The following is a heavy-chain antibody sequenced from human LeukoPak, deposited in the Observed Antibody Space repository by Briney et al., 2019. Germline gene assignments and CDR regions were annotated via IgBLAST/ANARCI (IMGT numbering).Heavy chain of an antibody. CDR2: ISAYHGNT. Sequence: ASVKVSCKASGYTFTSYGITWVRQASGQGLEWIGWISAYHGNTNYAQKLQGRVTMTTDTSTSTAFMELRSLRSDDTAVYYCARTPYYEGAEYFQHWGQGTLVTVSS. J-gene: IGHJ1*01. CDR3: ARTPYYEGAEYFQH. CDR1: GYTFTSYG. D-gene: IGHD3-22*01. V-gene: IGHV1-18*01.